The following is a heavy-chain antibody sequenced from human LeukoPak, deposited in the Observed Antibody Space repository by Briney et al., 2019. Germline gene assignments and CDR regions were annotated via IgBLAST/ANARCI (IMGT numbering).Heavy chain of an antibody. CDR2: IYHSGST. J-gene: IGHJ4*02. CDR1: GGSISSGGYS. D-gene: IGHD4-17*01. V-gene: IGHV4-30-2*01. Sequence: SETLSLTCAVYGGSISSGGYSWSWIRQPPGKGLEWIGYIYHSGSTYYNPSLKSRVTISVDRSKNQFPLKLSSVTAADTAVYYCASLSYGDYALDYWGQGTLVTVSS. CDR3: ASLSYGDYALDY.